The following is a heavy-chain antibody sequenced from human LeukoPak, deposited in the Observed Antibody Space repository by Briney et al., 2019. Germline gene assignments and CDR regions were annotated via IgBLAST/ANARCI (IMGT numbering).Heavy chain of an antibody. CDR3: AREVGA. CDR2: TYVSGNT. V-gene: IGHV3-66*01. D-gene: IGHD1-26*01. J-gene: IGHJ5*02. Sequence: PGGSLSLSCTVSGIDASSNYISWVRQAPGKGLEWVSVTYVSGNTYYADSVKGRFIVSGDNSKNTLYLEMNSLRVEDTGVYYCAREVGAWGQGTLVTVSS. CDR1: GIDASSNY.